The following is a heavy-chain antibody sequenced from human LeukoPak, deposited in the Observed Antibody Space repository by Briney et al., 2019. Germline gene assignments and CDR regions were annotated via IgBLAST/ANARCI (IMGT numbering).Heavy chain of an antibody. J-gene: IGHJ3*02. V-gene: IGHV4-59*08. CDR3: ARRIAAAATDAFDI. Sequence: SETLSLTCTVSGGSISSYYWSWIRQPPGKGLEWIGYIYYSGSTNYNPSLKSRVTISVDTSKNQFSLKLSSVTAAGTAVYYCARRIAAAATDAFDIWGQGTMVTVSS. CDR2: IYYSGST. CDR1: GGSISSYY. D-gene: IGHD6-13*01.